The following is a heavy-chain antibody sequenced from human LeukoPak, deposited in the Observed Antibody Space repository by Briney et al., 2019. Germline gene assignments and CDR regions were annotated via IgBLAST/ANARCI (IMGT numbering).Heavy chain of an antibody. CDR3: ARLTYFGSSWSFDY. Sequence: GGSLRLSCAASGFTFSSYGMSWVRQAPGKGLEWVANIKQDGSAKFYVDSVKGRFTISRDNAKNSLYLQMSSLRAEDTAVYYCARLTYFGSSWSFDYWGQGTLVTVSS. J-gene: IGHJ4*02. CDR2: IKQDGSAK. D-gene: IGHD6-13*01. V-gene: IGHV3-7*01. CDR1: GFTFSSYG.